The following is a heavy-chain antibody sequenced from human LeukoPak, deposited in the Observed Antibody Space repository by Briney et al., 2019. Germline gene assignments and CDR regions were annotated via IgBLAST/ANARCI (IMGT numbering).Heavy chain of an antibody. CDR2: MSPNSGNT. CDR1: GYTFTGYY. Sequence: ASVKVSCKASGYTFTGYYMHWVRQATGQGLEWMGWMSPNSGNTGYAQKFQGRVTMTRNTSISTAYMELSSLRSEDTAVYYCARMRPSLTTYYFDYWGQGTLVTVSS. D-gene: IGHD1-1*01. V-gene: IGHV1-8*02. J-gene: IGHJ4*02. CDR3: ARMRPSLTTYYFDY.